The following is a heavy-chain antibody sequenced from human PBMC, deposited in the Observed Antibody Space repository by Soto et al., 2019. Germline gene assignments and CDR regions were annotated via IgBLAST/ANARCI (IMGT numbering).Heavy chain of an antibody. J-gene: IGHJ3*02. CDR3: ARIQLGHDAFDI. CDR2: ITSNGGGT. V-gene: IGHV3-64D*08. Sequence: GGSLRLSCSASGFTFSSYTMHWVRQAPGKGLEYVSAITSNGGGTYYADSVKGRFTISRDNSKNTLYLQMSSLRAEDTAVYYCARIQLGHDAFDIWGQGTMVTVSS. CDR1: GFTFSSYT. D-gene: IGHD6-6*01.